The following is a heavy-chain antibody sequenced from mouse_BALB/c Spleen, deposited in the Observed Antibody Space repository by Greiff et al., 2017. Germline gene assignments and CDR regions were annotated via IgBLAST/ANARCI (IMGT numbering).Heavy chain of an antibody. J-gene: IGHJ2*01. CDR1: GYSITSDYA. V-gene: IGHV3-2*02. D-gene: IGHD2-14*01. Sequence: EVQGVESGPGLVKPSQSLSLTCTVTGYSITSDYAWNWIRQFPGNKLEWMGYISYSGSTSYNPSLKSRISITRDTSKNQFFLQLNSVTTEDTATYYCARYRYLYYFDYWGQGTTLTVSS. CDR2: ISYSGST. CDR3: ARYRYLYYFDY.